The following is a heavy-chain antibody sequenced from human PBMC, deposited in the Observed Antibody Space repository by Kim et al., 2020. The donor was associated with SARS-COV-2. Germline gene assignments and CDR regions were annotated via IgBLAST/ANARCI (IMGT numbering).Heavy chain of an antibody. V-gene: IGHV7-4-1*02. Sequence: ASVKVSCKASGYTFTSYAMNWVRQAPGQGLEWMGWINTNTGNPTYAQGFTGRFVFSLDTSVSTTYLQISSLKTEDTAVYYCARVVESPYYDSSGYYDSTRYYFDYWGQGTLVTVSS. CDR1: GYTFTSYA. CDR3: ARVVESPYYDSSGYYDSTRYYFDY. D-gene: IGHD3-22*01. J-gene: IGHJ4*02. CDR2: INTNTGNP.